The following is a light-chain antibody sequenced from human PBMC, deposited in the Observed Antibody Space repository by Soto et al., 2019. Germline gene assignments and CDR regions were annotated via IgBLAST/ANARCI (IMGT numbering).Light chain of an antibody. CDR2: KVS. J-gene: IGKJ1*01. CDR3: QQNFNFPRT. Sequence: DIVMTQTPLSSPVTLGQAASISCRSSQSLVHTDGNTYLSWFQQRPGQPPRLLIYKVSDRFSGVPDRFRGGGADFTLTISSLQPEDFATYYCQQNFNFPRTLGQGTKVDIK. V-gene: IGKV2-24*01. CDR1: QSLVHTDGNTY.